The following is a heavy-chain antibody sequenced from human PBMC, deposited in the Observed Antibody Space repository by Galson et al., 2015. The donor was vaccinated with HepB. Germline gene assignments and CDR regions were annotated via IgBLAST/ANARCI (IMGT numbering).Heavy chain of an antibody. J-gene: IGHJ5*02. V-gene: IGHV7-4-1*02. CDR1: GYTFTRYA. CDR2: ISTNTGNP. Sequence: SVKVSCKASGYTFTRYAMNWVRQAPGQGLEWMGWISTNTGNPTYAQGFTRRFVLSLDTPVSTAYLQISSLKAEDTAVYYLARDEAAVVVVAATPGFDPWGQGTLVTVSS. D-gene: IGHD2-15*01. CDR3: ARDEAAVVVVAATPGFDP.